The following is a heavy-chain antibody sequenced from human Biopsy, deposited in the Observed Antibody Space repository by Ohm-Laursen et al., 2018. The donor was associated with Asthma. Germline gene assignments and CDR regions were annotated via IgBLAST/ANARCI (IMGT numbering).Heavy chain of an antibody. V-gene: IGHV1-24*01. Sequence: ASVKVSCKISGYILTDLSMHWVRQAPGQGLEWMGGHDHEEGGTVNARRFQGRVTMTEDTSTDTAYMELSSLSSDDTALYYCASDFPKDYVRYNFQFWGQGTLVTVSS. D-gene: IGHD4-17*01. J-gene: IGHJ4*02. CDR2: HDHEEGGT. CDR1: GYILTDLS. CDR3: ASDFPKDYVRYNFQF.